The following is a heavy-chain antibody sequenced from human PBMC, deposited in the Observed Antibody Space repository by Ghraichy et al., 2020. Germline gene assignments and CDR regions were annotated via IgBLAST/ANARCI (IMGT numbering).Heavy chain of an antibody. CDR2: ISYDGSNK. J-gene: IGHJ4*02. CDR1: GFTFSSYA. CDR3: ARDNLPYYYDSSGYYG. D-gene: IGHD3-22*01. V-gene: IGHV3-30*04. Sequence: GGSLRLSCAASGFTFSSYAMHWVRQAPGKGLEWVAVISYDGSNKYYADSVKGRFTISRDNSKNTLYLQMNSLRAEDTAVYYCARDNLPYYYDSSGYYGWGQGTLVTVSS.